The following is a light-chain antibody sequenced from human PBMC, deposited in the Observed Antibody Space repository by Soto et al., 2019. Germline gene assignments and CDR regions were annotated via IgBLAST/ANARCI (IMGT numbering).Light chain of an antibody. CDR2: GAS. CDR1: QSVRSGY. Sequence: LVLPQSPATLSSSPGERATLSSMASQSVRSGYFAWYQQKPGQAPRLLIVGASSRDSGVPDRFSGGGSGTDFTLTISRLEPEDFALDFCHQYDSSPCTFGGGTKVDI. J-gene: IGKJ4*02. CDR3: HQYDSSPCT. V-gene: IGKV3-20*01.